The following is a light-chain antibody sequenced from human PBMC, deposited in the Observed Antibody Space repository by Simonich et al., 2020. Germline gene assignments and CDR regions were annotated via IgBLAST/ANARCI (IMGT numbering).Light chain of an antibody. Sequence: DIQMTQSLSSLSASVGDRVTITCQASQDISNYLNWYQQKPGKAPKLLIYAASNLETWVPSRFSGSGSGTDFTFTISSLQPEDMATYYCQQYDNLPFGGGTKVEIK. CDR3: QQYDNLP. V-gene: IGKV1-33*01. CDR1: QDISNY. J-gene: IGKJ4*01. CDR2: AAS.